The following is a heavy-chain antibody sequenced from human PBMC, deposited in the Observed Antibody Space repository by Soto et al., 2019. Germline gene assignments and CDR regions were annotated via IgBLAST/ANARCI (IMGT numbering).Heavy chain of an antibody. Sequence: SETLSLTCGVYGGSFSGYYWSWIRQPPGKGLEWIGEINHSGSTNYNPSLKSRVTISVDTSKNQFSLKLSSVTAADTAVYYCATSPREQYYYSSGTLIKWFDPRGQGTLVTVSS. V-gene: IGHV4-34*01. CDR3: ATSPREQYYYSSGTLIKWFDP. CDR2: INHSGST. CDR1: GGSFSGYY. J-gene: IGHJ5*02. D-gene: IGHD3-10*01.